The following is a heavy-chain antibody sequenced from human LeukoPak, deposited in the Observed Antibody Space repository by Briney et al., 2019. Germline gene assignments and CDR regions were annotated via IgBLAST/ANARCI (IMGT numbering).Heavy chain of an antibody. D-gene: IGHD3-22*01. CDR1: GYTFTGYY. CDR2: INPNSGGT. CDR3: ARGPIVVVTTVQSPRDY. V-gene: IGHV1-2*02. J-gene: IGHJ4*02. Sequence: ASVKVSCKASGYTFTGYYMHWVRQAPGQGLEWMGWINPNSGGTNYAQKFQGRVTMTRDTSISTAYMELSRLRSDDTAVYYCARGPIVVVTTVQSPRDYWGQGTLVTVSS.